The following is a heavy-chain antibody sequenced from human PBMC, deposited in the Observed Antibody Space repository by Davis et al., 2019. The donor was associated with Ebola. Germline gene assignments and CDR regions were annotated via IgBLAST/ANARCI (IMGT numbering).Heavy chain of an antibody. V-gene: IGHV3-23*01. J-gene: IGHJ4*02. Sequence: GGSLRLSCAASGFTFSSYEMNWVRQAPGKGLEWVSAISGSGGSTYYADSVKGRFTISRDNSKNTLYLQMNSLRAEDTAVYYCAKGVTMVRGDLFDYWGQGTLVTVSS. D-gene: IGHD3-10*01. CDR2: ISGSGGST. CDR1: GFTFSSYE. CDR3: AKGVTMVRGDLFDY.